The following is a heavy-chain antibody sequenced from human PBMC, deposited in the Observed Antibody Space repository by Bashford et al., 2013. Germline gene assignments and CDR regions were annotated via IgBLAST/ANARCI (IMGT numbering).Heavy chain of an antibody. CDR2: IYPGDSDT. J-gene: IGHJ6*02. D-gene: IGHD6-19*01. Sequence: WVRQMPGKGLEWMGIIYPGDSDTRYSPSFQGQVTISADKSISTAYLQWSSLKASDTAMYYCARHGAFSGWYGSLYYYGMDVWGQGTTVTVSS. CDR3: ARHGAFSGWYGSLYYYGMDV. V-gene: IGHV5-51*01.